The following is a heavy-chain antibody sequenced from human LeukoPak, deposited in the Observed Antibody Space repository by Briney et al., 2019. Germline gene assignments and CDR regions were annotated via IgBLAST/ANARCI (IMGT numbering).Heavy chain of an antibody. CDR2: IYTSGST. V-gene: IGHV4-4*07. Sequence: SETLSLTCTVSGGSISSYYWSWIRQPAGKGLEWIGRIYTSGSTNYNPSLKSRVTISVDTSKNQFSLKLSSVTAADTAVYYCARDLPGYYDILTGPRRPYYYYYMDVWGKGTTVTVSS. CDR3: ARDLPGYYDILTGPRRPYYYYYMDV. CDR1: GGSISSYY. J-gene: IGHJ6*03. D-gene: IGHD3-9*01.